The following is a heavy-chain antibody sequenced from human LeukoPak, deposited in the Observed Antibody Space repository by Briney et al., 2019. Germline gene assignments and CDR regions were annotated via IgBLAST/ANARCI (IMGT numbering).Heavy chain of an antibody. D-gene: IGHD3-3*01. CDR3: TRAYWIGFHFDS. CDR1: GGSISSGDYF. V-gene: IGHV4-30-4*01. J-gene: IGHJ4*02. Sequence: PQTLTLTCSVSGGSISSGDYFWTWIRQPPGKGLDYIGYIYYSGTTYYNPSLKSRITMSVDMSANQFSLRLTSVSAADTAAYYCTRAYWIGFHFDSWGQGILVSVSS. CDR2: IYYSGTT.